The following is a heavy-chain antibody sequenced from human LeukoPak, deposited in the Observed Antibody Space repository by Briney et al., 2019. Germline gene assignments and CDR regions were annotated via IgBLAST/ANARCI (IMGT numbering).Heavy chain of an antibody. CDR1: GFTSIAYA. D-gene: IGHD2-21*01. V-gene: IGHV3-23*01. CDR3: AKDFRIGYSAHFDY. CDR2: ISGGGVTT. J-gene: IGHJ4*02. Sequence: GGSLRLSCVGSGFTSIAYALTWARQAPGKGLGWVSGISGGGVTTYYADSVKGRFTISRDNSKNTLYLQMDSLRGEDTAVYYCAKDFRIGYSAHFDYWGQGALVTVSS.